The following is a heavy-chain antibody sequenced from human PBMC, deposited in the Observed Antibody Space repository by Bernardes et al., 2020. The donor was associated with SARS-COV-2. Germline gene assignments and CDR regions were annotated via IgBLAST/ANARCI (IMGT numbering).Heavy chain of an antibody. CDR1: GYYVTHYW. V-gene: IGHV5-51*01. D-gene: IGHD1-20*01. CDR3: ARGYNYYFDC. J-gene: IGHJ4*02. Sequence: GGSLKISCQGSGYYVTHYWIGWVRQMPGKGLEWLGIIHPGDSDTRYSPSFQGQVTISADKSISIAYLQWSSLKASDTAMYYCARGYNYYFDCWGQGTLVTVSS. CDR2: IHPGDSDT.